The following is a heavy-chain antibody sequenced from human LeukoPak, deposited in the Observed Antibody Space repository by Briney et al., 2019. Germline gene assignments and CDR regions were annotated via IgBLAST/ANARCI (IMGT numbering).Heavy chain of an antibody. V-gene: IGHV4-34*01. CDR3: ARHDSSGYYFDY. CDR2: INHSGST. CDR1: GGSFSGYY. D-gene: IGHD3-22*01. Sequence: SETLSLTSAVYGGSFSGYYWSWIRQPPGKGLEWIGEINHSGSTNYNPSLKSRVTISVDTSKNQFSLKLSSVTAADTAVYYCARHDSSGYYFDYWGQGTLVTVSS. J-gene: IGHJ4*02.